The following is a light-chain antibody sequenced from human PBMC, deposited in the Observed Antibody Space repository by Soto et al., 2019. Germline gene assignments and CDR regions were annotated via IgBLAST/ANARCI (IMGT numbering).Light chain of an antibody. CDR2: KAS. CDR1: QSISSY. J-gene: IGKJ1*01. Sequence: DIQMTQSPSSLSASVGDRVTITCRASQSISSYLNWYQQKPGKAPKLLIYKASTLESGVPSRFSGSGSGTEFTLTISSLQPDDFATYYCQQYNSYSVTFGQGTKVDIK. CDR3: QQYNSYSVT. V-gene: IGKV1-5*03.